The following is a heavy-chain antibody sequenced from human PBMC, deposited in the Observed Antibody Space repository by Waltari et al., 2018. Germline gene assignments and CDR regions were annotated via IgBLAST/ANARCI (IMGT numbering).Heavy chain of an antibody. J-gene: IGHJ4*02. D-gene: IGHD1-26*01. CDR3: ATIGVWEPKNYY. CDR1: GFTFSSYA. Sequence: EVQLVESGGGLVQPGGSLRLSCAASGFTFSSYAMSWVRQAPGKVVEWVSAISGSCGSTYYADSVKGRFTISRDNSKNTLYLQMNSLRAEDTAVYYCATIGVWEPKNYYWGQGTLVTVSS. V-gene: IGHV3-23*04. CDR2: ISGSCGST.